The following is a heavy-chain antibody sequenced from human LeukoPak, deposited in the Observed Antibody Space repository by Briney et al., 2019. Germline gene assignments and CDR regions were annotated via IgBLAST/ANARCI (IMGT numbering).Heavy chain of an antibody. Sequence: ASVKVSCKASGGTFSSYAISWVRQAPGQGLEWMGGIIPIFGTANYAQKFQGRVTITADKSTSTAYMELSSLRSEDTAVYYCARDLESVVVAAMWCWGQGTLVTVSS. D-gene: IGHD2-15*01. CDR2: IIPIFGTA. CDR1: GGTFSSYA. V-gene: IGHV1-69*06. J-gene: IGHJ4*02. CDR3: ARDLESVVVAAMWC.